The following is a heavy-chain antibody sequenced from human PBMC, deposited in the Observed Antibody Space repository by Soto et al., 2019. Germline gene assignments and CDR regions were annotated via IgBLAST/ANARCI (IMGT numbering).Heavy chain of an antibody. CDR3: ARGGGVGVAGSAAFDM. V-gene: IGHV1-2*02. Sequence: QLHLVQPGAVVKKPGASVTVSCSASGYPVTAYYMHWVRQAPGRGLEWMGGINPATGAAKYTQTFQGRVTMTRATSTSTVFMELGGLTSEDTAVFYCARGGGVGVAGSAAFDMWGQGTLVTVSS. CDR1: GYPVTAYY. J-gene: IGHJ3*02. D-gene: IGHD3-3*01. CDR2: INPATGAA.